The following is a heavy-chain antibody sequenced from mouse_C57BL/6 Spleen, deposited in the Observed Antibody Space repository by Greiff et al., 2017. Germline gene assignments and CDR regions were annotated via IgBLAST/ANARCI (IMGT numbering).Heavy chain of an antibody. V-gene: IGHV5-9-1*02. CDR1: GFTFSSYA. CDR3: TRDTTTVADWYFDV. J-gene: IGHJ1*03. D-gene: IGHD1-1*01. CDR2: ISSGGDYI. Sequence: EVMLVESGEGLVKPGGSLKLSCAASGFTFSSYAMSWVRQTPEKRLAWVAYISSGGDYIYYADTVKGRFTISRDNARNTLYLQMSSLKSEDTAMYYCTRDTTTVADWYFDVWGTGTTVTVSS.